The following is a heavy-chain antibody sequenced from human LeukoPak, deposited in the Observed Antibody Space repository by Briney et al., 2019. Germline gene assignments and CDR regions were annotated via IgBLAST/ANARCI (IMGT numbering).Heavy chain of an antibody. V-gene: IGHV1-18*01. CDR2: ISTYNGHT. J-gene: IGHJ6*03. CDR1: GSTFTNHG. CDR3: AREMATIKGGYYYYYYMDV. Sequence: ASVKVSCKVSGSTFTNHGISWVREAPGQGLEWMGWISTYNGHTNYAQKFQGRVTMTTDTSTSTVYMEVRSLRSDDTAVYYCAREMATIKGGYYYYYYMDVWGKGTTVTVPS. D-gene: IGHD5-24*01.